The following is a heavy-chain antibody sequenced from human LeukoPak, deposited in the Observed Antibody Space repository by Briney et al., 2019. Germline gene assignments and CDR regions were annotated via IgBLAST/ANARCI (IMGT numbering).Heavy chain of an antibody. V-gene: IGHV3-30*02. D-gene: IGHD1-26*01. CDR3: AKGLRKLIVGSTEYYFDY. Sequence: PGGSLRLSCGAPGFTFSSYGMHWVRQAPGKGLEWVAFIRNDGRNKYYADSVKGRSTISRDNSKNTLYLQMNSLRAEDTAVYYCAKGLRKLIVGSTEYYFDYWGQGTLVTVSS. J-gene: IGHJ4*02. CDR1: GFTFSSYG. CDR2: IRNDGRNK.